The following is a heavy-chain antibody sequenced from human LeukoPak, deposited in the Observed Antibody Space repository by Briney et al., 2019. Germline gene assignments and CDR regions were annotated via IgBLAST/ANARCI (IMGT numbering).Heavy chain of an antibody. J-gene: IGHJ4*02. CDR2: IYYSGST. Sequence: SETLSLTCAVYGGSFSGYYWSWIRQPPGKGLEWIGSIYYSGSTYYNPSLKSRVTISVDTSKNQFSLKLSSVTAADTAVYYCARLSSNYYGSGSYFDYWGQGTLVTVSS. CDR3: ARLSSNYYGSGSYFDY. V-gene: IGHV4-34*01. CDR1: GGSFSGYY. D-gene: IGHD3-10*01.